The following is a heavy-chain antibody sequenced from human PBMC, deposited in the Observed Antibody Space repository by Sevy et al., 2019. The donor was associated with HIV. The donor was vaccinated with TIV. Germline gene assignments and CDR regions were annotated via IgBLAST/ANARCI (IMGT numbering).Heavy chain of an antibody. V-gene: IGHV3-23*01. CDR2: FSFGCGKI. Sequence: GGSLRLSCAASGFTFSSYAMSWVRQAPGKGLEWVSTFSFGCGKINYADSVKGRFTISRDNSKNTLYLQMHSLRAEDTAVYYCAREGCSKPHDYWGQGTLVTVSA. D-gene: IGHD3-10*02. CDR1: GFTFSSYA. J-gene: IGHJ4*02. CDR3: AREGCSKPHDY.